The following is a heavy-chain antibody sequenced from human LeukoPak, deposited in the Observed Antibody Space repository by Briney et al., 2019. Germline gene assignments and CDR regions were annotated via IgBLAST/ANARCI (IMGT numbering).Heavy chain of an antibody. V-gene: IGHV3-23*01. J-gene: IGHJ4*02. Sequence: GGSLTLSCSPSGFYFGGYAMSWLRHAPGEGVECVSGIGGSDDTTYYATFVRGRFTIARDHSKNVLYLEITSLRGEDTAVYCCVKDRGGLVDTGCLESWGQGTLVTVSS. CDR3: VKDRGGLVDTGCLES. D-gene: IGHD5-18*01. CDR2: IGGSDDTT. CDR1: GFYFGGYA.